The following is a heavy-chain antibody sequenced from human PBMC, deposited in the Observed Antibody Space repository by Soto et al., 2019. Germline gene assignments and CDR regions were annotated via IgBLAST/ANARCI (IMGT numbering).Heavy chain of an antibody. CDR3: VKGYWKGDV. CDR1: GLTFSTYA. D-gene: IGHD1-1*01. CDR2: ISGSGGSI. Sequence: EVQLLESGGGLVQPGGSLRFSCPASGLTFSTYAMNWVRQAPGNGLEWVSAISGSGGSIHYADSVKGRFTISRDNSKNTLYLQMNSLRDEDTAVYHCVKGYWKGDVWGQGTTVTVSS. J-gene: IGHJ6*02. V-gene: IGHV3-23*01.